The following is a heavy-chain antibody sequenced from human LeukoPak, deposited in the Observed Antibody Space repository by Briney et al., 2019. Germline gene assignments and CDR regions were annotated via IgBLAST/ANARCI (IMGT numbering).Heavy chain of an antibody. V-gene: IGHV4-59*01. D-gene: IGHD3-3*01. CDR2: VSDTGDT. Sequence: SETLSLICTVSGVSINGNYWTWIRQLPAKGLEWIGFVSDTGDTDYNPPLKRRLTISVDTSKSQLSLSLSSVTAADTALYYCARVFRGVVTSHWFDPWGQGTLVTVSS. CDR1: GVSINGNY. J-gene: IGHJ5*02. CDR3: ARVFRGVVTSHWFDP.